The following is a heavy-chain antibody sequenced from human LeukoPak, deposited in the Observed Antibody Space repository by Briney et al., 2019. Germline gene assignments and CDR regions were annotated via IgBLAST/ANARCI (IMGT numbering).Heavy chain of an antibody. J-gene: IGHJ3*02. CDR3: ANYSPAGVAWDAFDI. V-gene: IGHV4-59*01. D-gene: IGHD2-15*01. CDR2: IYYSGST. CDR1: GGSISSYY. Sequence: SETLSLTCTVSGGSISSYYWSWIRQPPGKGLEWIGYIYYSGSTNYNPSLKSRVTISVDTSKNQFSLKLSPVTAADTAVYYCANYSPAGVAWDAFDIWGQGTMVTVSS.